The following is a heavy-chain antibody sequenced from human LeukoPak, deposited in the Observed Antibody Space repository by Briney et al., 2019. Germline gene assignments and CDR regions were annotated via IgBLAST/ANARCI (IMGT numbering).Heavy chain of an antibody. CDR3: ATWVSSGYLEFDY. Sequence: ASVNVSCKVSGYTLTELSMHWVRQAPGKGLEWMGGFDPEDGETIYAQKFQGRVTMTEDTFTDTAYMELSSLRSEDTAVYYCATWVSSGYLEFDYWGQGTLVTVSS. CDR2: FDPEDGET. J-gene: IGHJ4*02. V-gene: IGHV1-24*01. CDR1: GYTLTELS. D-gene: IGHD3-22*01.